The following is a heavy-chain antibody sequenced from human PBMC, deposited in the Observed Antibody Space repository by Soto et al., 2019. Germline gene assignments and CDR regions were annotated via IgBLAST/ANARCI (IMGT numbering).Heavy chain of an antibody. V-gene: IGHV3-64D*08. CDR1: GFTFSSYA. CDR2: ISSNGGST. Sequence: PGGSLRLSCSASGFTFSSYAMHWVRQAPGKGLEYVSAISSNGGSTYYADSVKGRFTISRDNSKNTLYLQMSSLRAEDTAVYYCVKVEMATITWGSFDYWGQGTLVTVSS. D-gene: IGHD5-12*01. J-gene: IGHJ4*02. CDR3: VKVEMATITWGSFDY.